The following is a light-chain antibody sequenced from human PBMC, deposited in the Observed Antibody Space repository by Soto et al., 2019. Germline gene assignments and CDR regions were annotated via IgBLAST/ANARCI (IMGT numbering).Light chain of an antibody. CDR2: AAS. CDR3: QQLNSYPLT. V-gene: IGKV1-9*01. J-gene: IGKJ4*01. Sequence: DIQLTQSPSFLSASVGDRVTITCRASQGISSYLAWYQHTPGKAPKLLIFAASTLQSGVPSRFSGSGSGTEFTLTISSLQPEDFATYYCQQLNSYPLTFGGGTKVEIK. CDR1: QGISSY.